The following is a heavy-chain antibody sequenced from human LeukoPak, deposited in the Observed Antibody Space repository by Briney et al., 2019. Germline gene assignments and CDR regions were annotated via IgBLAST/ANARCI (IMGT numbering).Heavy chain of an antibody. CDR2: ISSSGSTI. CDR1: GFTFSSCE. V-gene: IGHV3-48*03. Sequence: PGGSLRLSCAASGFTFSSCEMNWVRQAPGKGLEWVSYISSSGSTIYYADSVKGRFTISRDNAKNSLYLQMNSLSAEDMAVYYCATYFQLDKPDCWGQGTLVTVSS. J-gene: IGHJ4*02. D-gene: IGHD1-1*01. CDR3: ATYFQLDKPDC.